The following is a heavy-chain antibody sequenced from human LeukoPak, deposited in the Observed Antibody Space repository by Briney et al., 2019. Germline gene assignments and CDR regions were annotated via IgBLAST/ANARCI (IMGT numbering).Heavy chain of an antibody. Sequence: GESLRLSCAASGFTFSTYSMNWVRQAPGKGLEWVSAISGSGGSTYYADSVKGRFTISRDNSKNTLYLQMNSLRAEDTAVYYCAKDRGPLLLWFGELFDWGQGTLVTVSS. CDR1: GFTFSTYS. CDR3: AKDRGPLLLWFGELFD. CDR2: ISGSGGST. V-gene: IGHV3-23*01. J-gene: IGHJ4*02. D-gene: IGHD3-10*01.